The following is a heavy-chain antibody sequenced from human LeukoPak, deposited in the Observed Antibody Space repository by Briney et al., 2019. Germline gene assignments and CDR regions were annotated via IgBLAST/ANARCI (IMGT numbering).Heavy chain of an antibody. CDR1: GGSLTGYS. Sequence: SETLSLTCSVSGGSLTGYSWSWIRQTPGGTLEWIGYIYYTGSPDYNPSLKSRVTISVDTSKNQFSLNLSSVTAADTAVYYCARLRLSYYSEFGYWGRGTLVTVSS. CDR3: ARLRLSYYSEFGY. D-gene: IGHD3-10*01. CDR2: IYYTGSP. V-gene: IGHV4-59*01. J-gene: IGHJ4*02.